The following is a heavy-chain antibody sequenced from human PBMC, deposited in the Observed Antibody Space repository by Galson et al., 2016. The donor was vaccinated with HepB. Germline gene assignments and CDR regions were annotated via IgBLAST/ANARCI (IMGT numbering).Heavy chain of an antibody. J-gene: IGHJ4*02. V-gene: IGHV3-23*01. D-gene: IGHD6-19*01. CDR3: AKIDSSAWYPRGVY. CDR2: LRGSGSST. CDR1: GLTFNSYA. Sequence: SLRLSCAGSGLTFNSYAMHWVRRAPGKGLEWVSGLRGSGSSTIYADSVKGRFTISRDKPKNTVFLQMNSLRVEDTAIYYCAKIDSSAWYPRGVYWGRGTLVTVSS.